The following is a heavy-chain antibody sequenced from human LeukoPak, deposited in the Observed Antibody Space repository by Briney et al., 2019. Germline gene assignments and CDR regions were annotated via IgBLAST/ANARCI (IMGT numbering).Heavy chain of an antibody. J-gene: IGHJ5*02. CDR3: ARGRLLMWFDP. CDR1: GDSLSSYS. V-gene: IGHV4-34*01. Sequence: SETLSLTCTVSGDSLSSYSWSWIRQPPGKWLEWIGEINHSGSTNYNPSLKSRVTISVDTSKKQFSLKLSSVTAADTAVYYCARGRLLMWFDPWGQGTLVTVSS. CDR2: INHSGST. D-gene: IGHD3-16*01.